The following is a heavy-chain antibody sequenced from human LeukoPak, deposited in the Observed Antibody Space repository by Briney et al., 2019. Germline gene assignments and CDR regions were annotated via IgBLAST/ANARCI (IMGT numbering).Heavy chain of an antibody. Sequence: GGSLRLSCAASGFTFSSYSMNWVRQAPGKGLEWVSSISSSSSYIYYADLVKGRFTISRDNAKNSLYLQMNSLRADDTAVYYCARDATRGGDNDYWGQGTRVIVSS. J-gene: IGHJ4*02. D-gene: IGHD2-21*02. V-gene: IGHV3-21*01. CDR2: ISSSSSYI. CDR1: GFTFSSYS. CDR3: ARDATRGGDNDY.